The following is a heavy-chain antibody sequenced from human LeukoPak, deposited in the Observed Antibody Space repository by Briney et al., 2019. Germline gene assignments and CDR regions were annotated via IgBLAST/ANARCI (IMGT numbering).Heavy chain of an antibody. Sequence: PGGSLRLSCAASGFTFSSYWMSWVRQAPGKGLEWVANIKQDGSEKYYVDSVKGRFTISRENAKTSLYLQMNSLRAEDTAVYYCAELGITMIGGVWGKGTTVTISS. J-gene: IGHJ6*04. CDR2: IKQDGSEK. D-gene: IGHD3-10*02. CDR1: GFTFSSYW. V-gene: IGHV3-7*01. CDR3: AELGITMIGGV.